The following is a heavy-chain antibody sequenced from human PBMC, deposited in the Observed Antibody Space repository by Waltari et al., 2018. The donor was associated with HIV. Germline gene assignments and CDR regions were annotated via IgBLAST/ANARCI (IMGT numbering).Heavy chain of an antibody. CDR3: ARDLSGYSDY. D-gene: IGHD3-3*01. J-gene: IGHJ4*02. CDR2: IDEYGGIT. V-gene: IGHV3-74*01. Sequence: EVLLVESGGGLVHPGGSLQHSCPASGTPSSTYWMHWVRQAPGKGLVWVSRIDEYGGITNYADSVEGRFTISRDNAKNTLYLQMNNLRAEDTATYYCARDLSGYSDYWGQGTQVTVSS. CDR1: GTPSSTYW.